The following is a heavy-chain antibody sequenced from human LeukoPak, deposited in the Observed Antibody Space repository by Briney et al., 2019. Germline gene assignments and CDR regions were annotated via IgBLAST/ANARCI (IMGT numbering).Heavy chain of an antibody. Sequence: GGSLRLSCAASGFTLSSYSMNWVRQAPGKGLGWVSSISISSSYIYYTDSVKGRFTISRDNAKNSLYLQMNSLGAEVTAVYYCARDASAYWGQGTLVTVSS. CDR1: GFTLSSYS. CDR2: ISISSSYI. V-gene: IGHV3-21*01. J-gene: IGHJ4*02. CDR3: ARDASAY.